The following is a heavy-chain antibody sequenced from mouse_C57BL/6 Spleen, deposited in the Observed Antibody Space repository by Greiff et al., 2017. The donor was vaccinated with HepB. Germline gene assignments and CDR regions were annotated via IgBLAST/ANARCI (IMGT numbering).Heavy chain of an antibody. J-gene: IGHJ4*01. D-gene: IGHD2-1*01. CDR1: GYAFSSYW. Sequence: QVQLKQSGAELVKPGASVKISCKASGYAFSSYWMNWVKQRPGKGLEWIGQIYPGDGDTNYNGKFKGKATLTADKSSSTAYMQLSSLTSEDSAVYFCAKEEVGKGDYYAMDYWGQGTSVTVSS. CDR3: AKEEVGKGDYYAMDY. CDR2: IYPGDGDT. V-gene: IGHV1-80*01.